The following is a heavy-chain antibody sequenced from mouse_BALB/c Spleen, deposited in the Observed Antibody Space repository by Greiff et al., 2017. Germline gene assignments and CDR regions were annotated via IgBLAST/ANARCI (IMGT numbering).Heavy chain of an antibody. CDR1: GFSLTSYG. V-gene: IGHV2-9*02. Sequence: VQVVESGPGLVAPSQSLSITCTVSGFSLTSYGVHWVRQPPGKGLEWLGVIWAGGSTNYNSALMSRLSISKDNSKSQVFLKMNSLQTDDTAMYYCARVLRLYYAMDYWGQGTSVTVSS. CDR2: IWAGGST. CDR3: ARVLRLYYAMDY. J-gene: IGHJ4*01. D-gene: IGHD1-2*01.